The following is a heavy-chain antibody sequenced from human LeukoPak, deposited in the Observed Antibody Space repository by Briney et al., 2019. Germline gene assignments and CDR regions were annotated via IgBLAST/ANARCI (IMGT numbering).Heavy chain of an antibody. CDR1: GYTFTSYG. Sequence: ASVKVSCKASGYTFTSYGISWVRPAPGQGLEWMGWISAYNGNTNYAQKLQGRVTMTTDTSTSTAYMELRSLRSDDTAVYYCAGVENIVATKGYFYYYYYMDVWGKGTTVTVSS. CDR3: AGVENIVATKGYFYYYYYMDV. D-gene: IGHD5-12*01. CDR2: ISAYNGNT. J-gene: IGHJ6*03. V-gene: IGHV1-18*01.